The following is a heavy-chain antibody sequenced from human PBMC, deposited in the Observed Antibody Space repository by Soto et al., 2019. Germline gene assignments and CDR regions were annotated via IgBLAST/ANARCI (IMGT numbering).Heavy chain of an antibody. CDR1: GFSLSRAW. V-gene: IGHV3-74*01. CDR2: INKDATT. Sequence: EVQLAESGGGFVEPGGSLRLSCVVSGFSLSRAWMDWVRQVPGKGLVWVSRINKDATTTYADSVKGRFTISRDTDKNTLYLQMNSLRAEDTALYYCAREDFWSFAWGQGTLVTVSS. D-gene: IGHD3-3*01. CDR3: AREDFWSFA. J-gene: IGHJ5*02.